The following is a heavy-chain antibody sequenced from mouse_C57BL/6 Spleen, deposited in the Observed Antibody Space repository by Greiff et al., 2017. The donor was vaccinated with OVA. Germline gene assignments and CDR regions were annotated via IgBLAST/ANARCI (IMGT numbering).Heavy chain of an antibody. V-gene: IGHV1-42*01. CDR2: INPSTGGT. Sequence: VQLKESGPELVKPGASVKISCKASGYSFTGYYMNWVKQSPEKSLEWIGEINPSTGGTTYNQKFKAKATLTVDKSSSTAYMQLKSLTSEDSAVYYCARLLRDYFDYWGQGTTLTVSS. CDR1: GYSFTGYY. D-gene: IGHD1-1*01. J-gene: IGHJ2*01. CDR3: ARLLRDYFDY.